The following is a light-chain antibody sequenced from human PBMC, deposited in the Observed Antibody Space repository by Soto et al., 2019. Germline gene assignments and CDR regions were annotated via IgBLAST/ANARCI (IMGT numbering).Light chain of an antibody. CDR2: AAS. V-gene: IGKV1-39*01. Sequence: DIQMTQSPSSLSASVGDRVTITCRASQAVSSNLNWYQQKPGKVPKLLIYAASSLQSGVSSRFSGSGFGTDFTLTISSLQPEDFATDYCQQSYSTPRTFGQGTKVEIK. J-gene: IGKJ1*01. CDR1: QAVSSN. CDR3: QQSYSTPRT.